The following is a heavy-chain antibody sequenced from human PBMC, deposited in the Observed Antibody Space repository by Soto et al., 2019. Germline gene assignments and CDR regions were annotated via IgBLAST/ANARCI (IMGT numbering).Heavy chain of an antibody. CDR2: IYYSGST. CDR1: GGSISSGDYY. V-gene: IGHV4-30-4*01. J-gene: IGHJ6*02. D-gene: IGHD5-12*01. CDR3: ARDRTYSGYDFGDQPKDYYYYGMDV. Sequence: SETLSLTCTVSGGSISSGDYYWRWIRQPPGKGLEWIGYIYYSGSTYYNPSLKSRVTISVDTSKNQFSLKLSSVTAADTAVYYCARDRTYSGYDFGDQPKDYYYYGMDVWGQGTTVTVSS.